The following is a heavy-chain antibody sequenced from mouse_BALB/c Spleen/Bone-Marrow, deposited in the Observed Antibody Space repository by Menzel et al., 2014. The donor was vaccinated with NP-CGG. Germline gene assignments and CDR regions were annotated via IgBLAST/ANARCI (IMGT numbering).Heavy chain of an antibody. Sequence: DVKLQESGGGLVQPGGSLKLSCAASGFDFSRFWMSWVRQAPGKGLEWIGVINPDSSTINYTPSLKDKFIISRVNARNTLYLQKSKVRSEDTALYYCTRLHYYGYSAYWGQGTLVTVST. D-gene: IGHD1-2*01. CDR3: TRLHYYGYSAY. J-gene: IGHJ3*01. CDR1: GFDFSRFW. V-gene: IGHV4-1*02. CDR2: INPDSSTI.